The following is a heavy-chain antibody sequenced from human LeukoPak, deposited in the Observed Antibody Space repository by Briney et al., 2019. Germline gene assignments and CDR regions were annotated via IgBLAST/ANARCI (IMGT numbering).Heavy chain of an antibody. Sequence: ASVKVSCKASGYTFTSYYMNWVRHAPGQGLEWMGIINPTGGSTSYAQEFQGRVTITRDTSASTAYMELSSLRSEDMAVYYCAREVGGDNWFDPWGQGTLVTVSS. CDR2: INPTGGST. CDR3: AREVGGDNWFDP. V-gene: IGHV1-46*01. D-gene: IGHD3-10*01. CDR1: GYTFTSYY. J-gene: IGHJ5*02.